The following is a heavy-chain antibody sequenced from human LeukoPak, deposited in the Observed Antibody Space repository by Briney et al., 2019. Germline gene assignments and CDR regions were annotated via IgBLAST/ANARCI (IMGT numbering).Heavy chain of an antibody. D-gene: IGHD3-10*01. CDR2: IYYSGST. Sequence: PSETLSLTRTVSGGSISSSSYYWGWIRQPPGKGLEWIGSIYYSGSTYYNPSLKSRVTISVDTSKNQFSLKLSSVTAADTAVYYCARHGRWFGELPIDYWGQGTLVTVSS. V-gene: IGHV4-39*01. CDR1: GGSISSSSYY. J-gene: IGHJ4*02. CDR3: ARHGRWFGELPIDY.